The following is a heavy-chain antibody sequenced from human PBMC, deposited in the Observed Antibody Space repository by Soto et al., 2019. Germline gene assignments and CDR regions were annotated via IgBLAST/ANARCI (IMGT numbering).Heavy chain of an antibody. CDR3: AREGSGYDDAFDI. CDR2: IIPILGIA. D-gene: IGHD3-22*01. CDR1: GGTFSSYT. Sequence: SVKVSCKASGGTFSSYTISWVRQAPGQGLEWMGRIIPILGIANYAQKFQGRVTITADKSTSTAYMELSSLRSEDTAVYYCAREGSGYDDAFDIWGQGTMVTVSS. V-gene: IGHV1-69*04. J-gene: IGHJ3*02.